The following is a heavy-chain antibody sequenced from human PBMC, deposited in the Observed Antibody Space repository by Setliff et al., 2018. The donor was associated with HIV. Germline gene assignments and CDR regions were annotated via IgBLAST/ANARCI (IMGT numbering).Heavy chain of an antibody. CDR1: GGSFNGYY. J-gene: IGHJ1*01. V-gene: IGHV4-34*01. D-gene: IGHD2-21*01. CDR2: INHSGST. Sequence: SETLSLTCAVSGGSFNGYYWSWIRQPPGKGLEWIGEINHSGSTNYNPSRKRRVTRAVDKSKNQFTLRLSSVTAADTAVYYCARARRAGCGPKDFQHWGQGTLVTVSS. CDR3: ARARRAGCGPKDFQH.